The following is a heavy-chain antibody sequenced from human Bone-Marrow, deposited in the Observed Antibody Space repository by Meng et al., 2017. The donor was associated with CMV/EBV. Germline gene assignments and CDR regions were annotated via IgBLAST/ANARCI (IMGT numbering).Heavy chain of an antibody. CDR1: GFTFSSYA. Sequence: KISCAASGFTFSSYAISWVRQAPGQGLEWMGGIIPIFGTANYAQKFQGRVTITTDESTSTAYMELSSLRSEDTAVYYCARGAAAGRHWFDPWGQGNLVPVSS. CDR3: ARGAAAGRHWFDP. CDR2: IIPIFGTA. V-gene: IGHV1-69*05. D-gene: IGHD6-13*01. J-gene: IGHJ5*02.